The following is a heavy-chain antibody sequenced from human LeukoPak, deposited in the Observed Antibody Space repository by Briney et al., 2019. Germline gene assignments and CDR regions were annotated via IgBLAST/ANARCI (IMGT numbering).Heavy chain of an antibody. D-gene: IGHD4-17*01. Sequence: PSETLSLTCTVSGGSISSSSYYWGWIRQPPGKGLEWIGSIYYSGSTYYNPSLKSRVTVSVDTSKNQFSLKLSSVTAADTAVYYCAREGYGSFDYWGQGTLVTVSS. CDR1: GGSISSSSYY. CDR3: AREGYGSFDY. CDR2: IYYSGST. J-gene: IGHJ4*02. V-gene: IGHV4-39*02.